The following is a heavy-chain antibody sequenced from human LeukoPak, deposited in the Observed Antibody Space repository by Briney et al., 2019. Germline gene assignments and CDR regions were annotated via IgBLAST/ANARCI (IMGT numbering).Heavy chain of an antibody. D-gene: IGHD6-19*01. Sequence: GGSLRLSCAASGFTFIDAWMSWVRQAPGKGLEWVGRIKSKTDGGTTDHAAPVKGRFTISRDDSKNTLYLQMNSLKTEDTAVYYCARRGYRSGANAFDIWGQGTMVTVSS. J-gene: IGHJ3*02. CDR3: ARRGYRSGANAFDI. CDR1: GFTFIDAW. V-gene: IGHV3-15*01. CDR2: IKSKTDGGTT.